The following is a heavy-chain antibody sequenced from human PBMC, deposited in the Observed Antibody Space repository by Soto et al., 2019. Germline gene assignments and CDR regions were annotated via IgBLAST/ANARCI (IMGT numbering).Heavy chain of an antibody. V-gene: IGHV4-39*01. Sequence: SETLSLTCTVSCGSISSSSYYWGWIRQPPGKGLEWIGSIYYSGSTYYNPSLKSRVTISVDTSKNQFSLKLSSVTAADTAVYYCAGTRYYYDSSGYDGTSYFDYWGQGTLVTVSS. J-gene: IGHJ4*02. CDR1: CGSISSSSYY. CDR2: IYYSGST. CDR3: AGTRYYYDSSGYDGTSYFDY. D-gene: IGHD3-22*01.